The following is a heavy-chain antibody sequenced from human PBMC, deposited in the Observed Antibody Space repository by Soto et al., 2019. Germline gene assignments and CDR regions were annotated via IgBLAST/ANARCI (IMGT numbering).Heavy chain of an antibody. J-gene: IGHJ4*02. CDR1: GSSVSGGIYY. CDR3: ARYRDYGDYGYFDS. D-gene: IGHD4-17*01. CDR2: IYHSETT. V-gene: IGHV4-61*01. Sequence: LSLTCTVSGSSVSGGIYYWTWIRQPPGKGLEWIGYIYHSETTNYNASLRSRVTISVDTSKNQFSLRLTSVTAADTAVYYCARYRDYGDYGYFDSWGQGTLVTVSS.